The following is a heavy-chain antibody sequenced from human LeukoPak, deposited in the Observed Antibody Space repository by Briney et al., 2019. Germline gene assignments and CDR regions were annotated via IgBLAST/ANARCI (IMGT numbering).Heavy chain of an antibody. CDR3: ARVNRRFLEWLLDYYYYMDV. V-gene: IGHV1-2*02. J-gene: IGHJ6*03. D-gene: IGHD3-3*01. Sequence: GASVKVSCKASGYTFTGYYMHWVRQAPGQGLEWMGWINPNSGGTNYAQKFQGRVTMTRDTSISTAYMELSRLRSDDTAVYYCARVNRRFLEWLLDYYYYMDVWGKGTTVTVSS. CDR2: INPNSGGT. CDR1: GYTFTGYY.